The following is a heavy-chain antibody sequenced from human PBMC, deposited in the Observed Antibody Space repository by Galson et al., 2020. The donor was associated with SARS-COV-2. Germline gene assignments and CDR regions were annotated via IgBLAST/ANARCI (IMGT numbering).Heavy chain of an antibody. J-gene: IGHJ4*02. D-gene: IGHD7-27*01. V-gene: IGHV3-74*01. Sequence: GGSLRLSCAASGFTFSSYWMHWVRQAPGKGLVWVSRIYSEGSSTSYADSVKGRFTISGDNAKNTLYLQMNSLRAEDTPVYYCARGDMGNDYFDYWGQGTLVTVSS. CDR3: ARGDMGNDYFDY. CDR2: IYSEGSST. CDR1: GFTFSSYW.